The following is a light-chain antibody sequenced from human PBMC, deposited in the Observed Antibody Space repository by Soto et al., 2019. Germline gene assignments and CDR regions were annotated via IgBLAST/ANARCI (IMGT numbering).Light chain of an antibody. CDR2: GAS. CDR1: QSVSSSY. J-gene: IGKJ1*01. CDR3: QQYGSSPRA. V-gene: IGKV3-20*01. Sequence: DIVLTQSPGTLSLSPGERATLSCRASQSVSSSYLAWYQQKPDQAPRLLIYGASSRATGIPDRFSGSGSGTDFTLTISRLEPDDFAVYYCQQYGSSPRAFGQGTKVEIK.